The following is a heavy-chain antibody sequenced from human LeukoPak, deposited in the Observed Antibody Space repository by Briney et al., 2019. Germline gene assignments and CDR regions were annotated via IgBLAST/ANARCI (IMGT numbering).Heavy chain of an antibody. J-gene: IGHJ6*02. Sequence: GESLKISCKGSGYKFGTYWIAWVRQMPGKGLEWMGIIYPGDSDTKYSPSFQGQVTISADKSISTAYLQWSSLKASDSAMYYCARRNSQTFDSGSGSYYYYGMDVWGQGTTVTVSS. D-gene: IGHD3-10*01. V-gene: IGHV5-51*01. CDR3: ARRNSQTFDSGSGSYYYYGMDV. CDR1: GYKFGTYW. CDR2: IYPGDSDT.